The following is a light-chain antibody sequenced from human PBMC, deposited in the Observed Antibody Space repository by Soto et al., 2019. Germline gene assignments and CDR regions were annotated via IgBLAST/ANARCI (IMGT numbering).Light chain of an antibody. V-gene: IGKV3-15*01. Sequence: EIVLTQSPATLSVSPGERATLSCRASQSVNSNLAWYQQKPGQAPRLLISDASTRATGIPGRFSGSGSGTEFTLTISSLQSEDFAVYYCQQYNNWPYTFGQGTKLEIK. CDR1: QSVNSN. J-gene: IGKJ2*01. CDR3: QQYNNWPYT. CDR2: DAS.